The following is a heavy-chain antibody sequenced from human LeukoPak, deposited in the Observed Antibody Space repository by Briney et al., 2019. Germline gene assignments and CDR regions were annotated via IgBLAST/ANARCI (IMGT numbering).Heavy chain of an antibody. D-gene: IGHD1-20*01. CDR2: IKEDGSEK. CDR3: VEVSTAIPGIVYSGQEAQVSVSF. Sequence: PGGPLRLSCAASRFIFSNYWMTWVRQAPGKGLEWVANIKEDGSEKYYLDSVSGRFTISRDNAKNSLYLQMNSLRAEDTAAYYCVEVSTAIPGIVYSGQEAQVSVSF. CDR1: RFIFSNYW. V-gene: IGHV3-7*01. J-gene: IGHJ3*01.